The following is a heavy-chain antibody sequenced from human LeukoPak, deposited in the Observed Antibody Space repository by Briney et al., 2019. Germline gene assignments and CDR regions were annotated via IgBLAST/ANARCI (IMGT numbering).Heavy chain of an antibody. CDR1: GGSISSYY. V-gene: IGHV4-59*01. Sequence: PSETLSLTCTVSGGSISSYYWSWIRQPPGKGLEWIGYIYYSGSTNYNPSLKSRVTVSVDTSKNQFSLKLSSVTAADTAVYYCARVVDCSGGSCYSYFDYWGQGTLVTVSS. J-gene: IGHJ4*02. CDR3: ARVVDCSGGSCYSYFDY. D-gene: IGHD2-15*01. CDR2: IYYSGST.